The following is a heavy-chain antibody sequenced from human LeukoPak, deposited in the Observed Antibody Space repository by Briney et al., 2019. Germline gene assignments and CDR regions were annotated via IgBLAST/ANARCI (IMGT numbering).Heavy chain of an antibody. J-gene: IGHJ4*02. D-gene: IGHD6-19*01. CDR1: GFTFSSYS. CDR3: ARDTLIAVAVGHFDY. Sequence: GGSLRLSCATSGFTFSSYSMNWVRQAPGKGLEWVSSISSSSSYIYYADSVKGRFTISRDNAKNSLYLQMNSLRAEDTAVYYCARDTLIAVAVGHFDYWGQGTPVTVSS. CDR2: ISSSSSYI. V-gene: IGHV3-21*01.